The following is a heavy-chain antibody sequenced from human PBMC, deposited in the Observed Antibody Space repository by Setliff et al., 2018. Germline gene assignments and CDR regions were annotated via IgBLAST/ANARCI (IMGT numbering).Heavy chain of an antibody. CDR1: GGSIRNYY. Sequence: PSETLSLTCTVSGGSIRNYYWSWIRQPPGKGLEWIGGISHSANKYYNPSFRGRVTIPVDMSKNQFSLKLTSVTAADTAIYYCASRRTGPGGWFDYWGQGILVTVSS. D-gene: IGHD1-26*01. V-gene: IGHV4-59*04. J-gene: IGHJ5*01. CDR2: ISHSANK. CDR3: ASRRTGPGGWFDY.